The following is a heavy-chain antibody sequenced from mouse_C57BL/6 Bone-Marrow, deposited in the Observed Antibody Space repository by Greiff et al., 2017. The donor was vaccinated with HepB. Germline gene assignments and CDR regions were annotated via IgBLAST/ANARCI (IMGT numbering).Heavy chain of an antibody. CDR2: IDPSDSYT. Sequence: VQLQQSGAELVKPGASVKLSCKASGYTFTSYWMQWVKQRPGQGLEWIGEIDPSDSYTNYNQKFKGKATLTVDTSSSTAYMQLSSLTSEDSAVYYCARKGEDYWGQGTTLTVSS. CDR1: GYTFTSYW. CDR3: ARKGEDY. J-gene: IGHJ2*01. V-gene: IGHV1-50*01.